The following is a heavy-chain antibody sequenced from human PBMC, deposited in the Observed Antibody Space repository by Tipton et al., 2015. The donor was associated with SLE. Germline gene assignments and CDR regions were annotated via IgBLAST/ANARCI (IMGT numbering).Heavy chain of an antibody. CDR2: VCNSVST. J-gene: IGHJ6*04. CDR1: GASVSSFC. D-gene: IGHD1-7*01. CDR3: ARATDWNLSPDV. Sequence: TLSLTCTVSGASVSSFCWNWIRQSPGKGLEWIACVCNSVSTKYNPSHMSRAAISVDTSKDQFYLNLTSVTAADTAVYYCARATDWNLSPDVWGKGTTVTVSS. V-gene: IGHV4-4*08.